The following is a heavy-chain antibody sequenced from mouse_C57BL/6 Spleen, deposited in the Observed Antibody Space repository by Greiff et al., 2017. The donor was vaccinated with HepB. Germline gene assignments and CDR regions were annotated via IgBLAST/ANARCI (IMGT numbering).Heavy chain of an antibody. CDR2: INYDGSST. J-gene: IGHJ4*01. D-gene: IGHD2-1*01. CDR3: ARGEGNYDAMDY. Sequence: EVKLMESEGGLVQPGSSMKLSCTASGFTFSDYYMAWVRQVPEKGLEWVANINYDGSSTYYLDSLKSRFIISRDNAKNILYLQMSSLKSEDTATYYCARGEGNYDAMDYWGQGTSVTVSS. CDR1: GFTFSDYY. V-gene: IGHV5-16*01.